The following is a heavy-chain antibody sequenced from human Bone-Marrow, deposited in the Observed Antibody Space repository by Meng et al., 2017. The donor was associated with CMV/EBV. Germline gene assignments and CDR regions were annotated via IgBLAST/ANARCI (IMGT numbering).Heavy chain of an antibody. CDR1: GFTFSRYD. V-gene: IGHV3-30*02. Sequence: GESLKISCAASGFTFSRYDFHWIRQAPGKGLEWVAFLPYDGSNKYYADSVKGRFTISRDNSKNTLYLQMISLRAEDTAVYYCAREEYSSDFYYFDYWGQGTLVTSPQ. CDR3: AREEYSSDFYYFDY. D-gene: IGHD6-6*01. J-gene: IGHJ4*02. CDR2: LPYDGSNK.